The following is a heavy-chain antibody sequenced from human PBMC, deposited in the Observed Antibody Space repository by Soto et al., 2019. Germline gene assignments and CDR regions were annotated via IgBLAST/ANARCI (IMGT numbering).Heavy chain of an antibody. V-gene: IGHV1-18*01. D-gene: IGHD3-22*01. CDR3: AKGTYYYDSSGSRGGFDP. CDR2: LSAYNGNT. CDR1: GYTFTSYG. Sequence: QVQLVQSGAEVKKPGASVKVSCKASGYTFTSYGISWVRQAPGQGLEWMGWLSAYNGNTNYAQKLQGRVTMTTDTSTSTAYMELRSLRSDATAVYYCAKGTYYYDSSGSRGGFDPWGQGTLVTVSS. J-gene: IGHJ5*02.